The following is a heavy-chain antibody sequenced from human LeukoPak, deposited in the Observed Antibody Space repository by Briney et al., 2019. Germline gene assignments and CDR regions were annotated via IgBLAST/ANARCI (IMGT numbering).Heavy chain of an antibody. CDR3: ARSSEQLVPIYFDY. D-gene: IGHD6-13*01. J-gene: IGHJ4*02. V-gene: IGHV4-39*07. CDR1: GGSISSSSYC. CDR2: IYYSGST. Sequence: SETLSPTCTVSGGSISSSSYCWGCIRQPPGKGLECIGSIYYSGSTYYNPSLKSRVTICVDTSKNQFSLKLSSVTAADTAVYYCARSSEQLVPIYFDYWGQGTLVTVSS.